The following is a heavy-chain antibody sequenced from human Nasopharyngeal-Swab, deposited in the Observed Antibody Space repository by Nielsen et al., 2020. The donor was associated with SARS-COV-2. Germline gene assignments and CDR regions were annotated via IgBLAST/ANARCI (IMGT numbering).Heavy chain of an antibody. J-gene: IGHJ4*02. D-gene: IGHD6-19*01. CDR2: ISTDSSYT. Sequence: GESLKISCAASGFTFSDYYMSWIRQAPGKGLEWISYISTDSSYTNYADSVKGRFTISRDNGKNSLYLQMNGLRAEDTAVYYCGRPNAVAGAIDFWGQGTLVTVSS. V-gene: IGHV3-11*06. CDR1: GFTFSDYY. CDR3: GRPNAVAGAIDF.